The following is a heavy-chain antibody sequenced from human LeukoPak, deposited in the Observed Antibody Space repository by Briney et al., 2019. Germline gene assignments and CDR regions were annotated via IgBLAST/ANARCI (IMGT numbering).Heavy chain of an antibody. CDR3: AKDPRRTYYYDISGYYITAFDY. Sequence: GRSLRLSCAASGFTFSRYGMHWVRQAPGKGLEWVAVITYDGTKKNYADSVKGRFTISRDNSNSTLYLQMNSLRAEDTAVYYCAKDPRRTYYYDISGYYITAFDYWGQGNLVTVS. CDR2: ITYDGTKK. CDR1: GFTFSRYG. V-gene: IGHV3-30*18. D-gene: IGHD3-22*01. J-gene: IGHJ4*02.